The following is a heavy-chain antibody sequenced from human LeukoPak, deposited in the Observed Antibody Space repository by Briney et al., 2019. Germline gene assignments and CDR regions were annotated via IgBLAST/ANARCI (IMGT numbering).Heavy chain of an antibody. J-gene: IGHJ4*02. CDR1: GFIFTDYW. CDR3: TTGWRGYYDILTGYYSRTPEDY. D-gene: IGHD3-9*01. CDR2: ISGDGRAT. Sequence: GGSLRLSCAASGFIFTDYWMHWVRQGPGKELVWVARISGDGRATTYADSVKGRFTISRDNSKTTLYLQMNSLKTEDTAVYYCTTGWRGYYDILTGYYSRTPEDYWGQGTLVTVSS. V-gene: IGHV3-74*01.